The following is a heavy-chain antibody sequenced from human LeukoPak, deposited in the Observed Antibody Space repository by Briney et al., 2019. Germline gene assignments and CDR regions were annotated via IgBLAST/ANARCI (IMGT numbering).Heavy chain of an antibody. J-gene: IGHJ5*02. D-gene: IGHD4-17*01. Sequence: PGGSLRLSCAASGFTFSSYWMSWVRQAPGKGLEWVANIKQDGSEKYYVDSVRGRFTISRDNAQNSLYLQMNSLRDEDTAVYYCARDRGGDYVVGDRWFDPWGQGTLVTASS. V-gene: IGHV3-7*01. CDR3: ARDRGGDYVVGDRWFDP. CDR1: GFTFSSYW. CDR2: IKQDGSEK.